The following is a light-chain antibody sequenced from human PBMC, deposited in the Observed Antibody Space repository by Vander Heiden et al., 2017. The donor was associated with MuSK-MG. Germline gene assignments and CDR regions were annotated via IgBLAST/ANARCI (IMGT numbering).Light chain of an antibody. Sequence: QSVLTQPPSVSGAPGQRVTISCTGASSNIGAGYPVHWYQQPPGTAPKLCIYDDSNRPSGGPDRFTGSKSGTSASLAITGVQAEDDADYYCQSYDTSRGGFFVFGTGTKVTVL. V-gene: IGLV1-40*01. CDR2: DDS. CDR3: QSYDTSRGGFFV. J-gene: IGLJ1*01. CDR1: SSNIGAGYP.